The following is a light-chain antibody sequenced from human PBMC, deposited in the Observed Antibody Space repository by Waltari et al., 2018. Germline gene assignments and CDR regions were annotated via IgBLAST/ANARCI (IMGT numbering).Light chain of an antibody. V-gene: IGKV4-1*01. J-gene: IGKJ1*01. Sequence: DIVMTQSPDSLAVSLGARATLNCQSSPSLVYGSKSKNYLAWYQHKPGQPPKLLIDWASSRESGVPDRFSGSGSGTNFTLTITSLQTEDVAVYYCQQYYDTPPTFGQGTKVEI. CDR3: QQYYDTPPT. CDR1: PSLVYGSKSKNY. CDR2: WAS.